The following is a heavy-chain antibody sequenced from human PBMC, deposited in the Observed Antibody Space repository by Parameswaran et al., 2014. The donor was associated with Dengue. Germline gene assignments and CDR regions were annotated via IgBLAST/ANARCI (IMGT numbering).Heavy chain of an antibody. V-gene: IGHV1-46*01. J-gene: IGHJ6*02. CDR2: INPSGGST. CDR3: ARIDYYYYYGMDL. Sequence: CVRQAPGQRLEWMGIINPSGGSTSYAQNFQGRVTMTRDTSTSTVYMDLSRLRSEDTAVYYCARIDYYYYYGMDLWGQGTTVTVSS.